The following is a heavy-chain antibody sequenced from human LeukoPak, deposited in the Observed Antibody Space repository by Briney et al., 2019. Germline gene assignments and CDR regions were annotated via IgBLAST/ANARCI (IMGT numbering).Heavy chain of an antibody. CDR1: GFNFDRYT. V-gene: IGHV3-43*01. Sequence: GGSLRLSCATSGFNFDRYTIHWVRQAPGKGLEWVSLAGWAGGTTFYSDSVRGRSTISRDSGRKSVYLQMNSLTADDTAFYFCAKELDTMFFDYWGQGALVTVSS. CDR3: AKELDTMFFDY. CDR2: AGWAGGTT. J-gene: IGHJ4*02. D-gene: IGHD3-10*02.